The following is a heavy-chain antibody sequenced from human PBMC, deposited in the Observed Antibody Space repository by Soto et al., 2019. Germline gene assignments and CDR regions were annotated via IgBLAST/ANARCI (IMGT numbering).Heavy chain of an antibody. V-gene: IGHV4-30-2*01. D-gene: IGHD3-10*01. J-gene: IGHJ4*02. CDR2: IYHSGST. Sequence: QLQLQESGSGLVKPSQTLSLTCAVSGGSISSGGYSWSWIRQPPGKGLEWIGYIYHSGSTYYNPSLKSRATISVDRSKNQCSLKLSSVTAADTAVYYCARENNVLPGGYFDYWGQGTLVTVSS. CDR1: GGSISSGGYS. CDR3: ARENNVLPGGYFDY.